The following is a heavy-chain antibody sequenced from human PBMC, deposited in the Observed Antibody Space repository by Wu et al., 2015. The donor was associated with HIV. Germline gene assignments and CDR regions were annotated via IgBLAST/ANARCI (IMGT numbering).Heavy chain of an antibody. V-gene: IGHV1-46*01. Sequence: QVQLVQSGAEMRKPGASVKVSCKSSGYSFIDHYIHWVRQAPGHGLEWVGIINPSSGSTSYAQKFKGRVTMTRDTSTATVYMELSSLRSEDTAFYSCARAGGFCSGTSCLDLWGQGTLVTVFS. D-gene: IGHD2-2*03. CDR2: INPSSGST. J-gene: IGHJ5*02. CDR3: ARAGGFCSGTSCLDL. CDR1: GYSFIDHY.